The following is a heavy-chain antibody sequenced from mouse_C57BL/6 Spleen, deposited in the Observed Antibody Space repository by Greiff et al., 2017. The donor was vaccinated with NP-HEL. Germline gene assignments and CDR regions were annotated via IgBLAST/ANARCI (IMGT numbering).Heavy chain of an antibody. V-gene: IGHV1-72*01. J-gene: IGHJ2*01. CDR1: GYTFTSYW. CDR3: AREEGTTYGNYVVFFDY. D-gene: IGHD2-1*01. CDR2: IDPNSGGT. Sequence: QVHVKQPGAELVKPGASVKLSCKASGYTFTSYWMHWVKQRPGRGLEWIGRIDPNSGGTKYNEKFKSKATLTVDKPSSTAYMQLSSLTSEDSAVYDCAREEGTTYGNYVVFFDYWGQGTTLTVSA.